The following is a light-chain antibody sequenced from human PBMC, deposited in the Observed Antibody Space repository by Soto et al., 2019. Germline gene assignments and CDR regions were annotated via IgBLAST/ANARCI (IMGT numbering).Light chain of an antibody. CDR1: SSDVGGSKY. Sequence: QSVLTQPASVSGSPGQSITISCTGGSSDVGGSKYVSWYQVKPGKAPKLIIYEVNRRPEGAPYRFSGSKSGNTASLTVSGLQAEDEGDYYCFSYADTNNFVFGSGTKVTVL. V-gene: IGLV2-8*01. CDR2: EVN. CDR3: FSYADTNNFV. J-gene: IGLJ1*01.